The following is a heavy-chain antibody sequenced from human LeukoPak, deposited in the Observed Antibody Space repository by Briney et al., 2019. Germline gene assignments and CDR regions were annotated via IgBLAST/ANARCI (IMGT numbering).Heavy chain of an antibody. J-gene: IGHJ4*02. CDR3: ARGYDYYDSSGYPDY. D-gene: IGHD3-22*01. Sequence: GGSLRLSCAASGFTVSSNYMSWVRQAPGKGLEWVSVIYSGGSTYYADSVKGRFTISRDNSKNTLYLQMNSLRAEDTAVYYCARGYDYYDSSGYPDYWGQGTLVTVSS. V-gene: IGHV3-53*01. CDR2: IYSGGST. CDR1: GFTVSSNY.